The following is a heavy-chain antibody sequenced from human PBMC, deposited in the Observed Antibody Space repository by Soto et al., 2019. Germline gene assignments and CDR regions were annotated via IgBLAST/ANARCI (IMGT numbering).Heavy chain of an antibody. CDR2: IDSSSHIK. D-gene: IGHD6-13*01. V-gene: IGHV3-21*01. CDR1: GFTLSSYS. Sequence: EVHLVESGGGLVKPGGSLRLSCAASGFTLSSYSMNWVREASGKGLEWVSSIDSSSHIKYYADSVKGRFTISRDNAKNTLYLQMNSLRAEDTAVYYCARSTYIGALGTLVPEDSWGQCLLVTVS. CDR3: ARSTYIGALGTLVPEDS. J-gene: IGHJ1*01.